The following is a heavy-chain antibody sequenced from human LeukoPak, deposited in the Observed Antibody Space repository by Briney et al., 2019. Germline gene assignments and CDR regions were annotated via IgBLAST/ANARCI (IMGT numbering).Heavy chain of an antibody. Sequence: GTSLRLSCAASGFTFSSYAMHWVRQAPGKGLEWVAVISYDGSNKYYADSVKGRFTISRDNSKNTLYLQMNSLRAEDTAVYYCARDMVKYYYYYGMDVWGQGTTVTVSS. D-gene: IGHD3-10*01. CDR1: GFTFSSYA. J-gene: IGHJ6*02. CDR2: ISYDGSNK. CDR3: ARDMVKYYYYYGMDV. V-gene: IGHV3-30*04.